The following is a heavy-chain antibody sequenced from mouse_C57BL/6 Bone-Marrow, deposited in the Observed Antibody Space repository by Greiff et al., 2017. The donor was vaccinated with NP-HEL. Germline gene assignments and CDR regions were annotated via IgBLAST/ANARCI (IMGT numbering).Heavy chain of an antibody. D-gene: IGHD1-1*01. Sequence: QVQLQQSGAELVRPGTSVKVSCKASGYAFTNYLIEWVKQRPGQGLEWIGVINPGSGGTNYNEKFKGKATLTADKSSSTAYMQLSSLTSADSAVYFCARVYYYGRGYVDVWGTGTTVTVSS. CDR3: ARVYYYGRGYVDV. J-gene: IGHJ1*03. V-gene: IGHV1-54*01. CDR1: GYAFTNYL. CDR2: INPGSGGT.